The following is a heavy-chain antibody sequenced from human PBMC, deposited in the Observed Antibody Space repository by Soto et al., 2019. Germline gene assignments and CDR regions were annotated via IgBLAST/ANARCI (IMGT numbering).Heavy chain of an antibody. D-gene: IGHD3-3*01. CDR1: GFTFSSYS. Sequence: GGSLRLSCAASGFTFSSYSMNWVRQAPGKGLEWVSYISSSSSTIYYADSVKGRFTISRDNAKNSLYLQMNSLRDEDTAVYYCARDLRITIFGVVTRQNPFAYWGQGTLVTVSS. V-gene: IGHV3-48*02. CDR3: ARDLRITIFGVVTRQNPFAY. CDR2: ISSSSSTI. J-gene: IGHJ4*02.